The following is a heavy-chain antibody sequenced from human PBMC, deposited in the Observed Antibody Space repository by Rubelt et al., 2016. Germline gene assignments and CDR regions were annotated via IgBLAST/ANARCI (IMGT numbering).Heavy chain of an antibody. CDR2: YDGSNK. J-gene: IGHJ4*02. Sequence: YDGSNKYYAGSVKGRFTISRDNSKNTLYLQMNSLRAEDTAVYYCVKGDSYYGSGSTIDYWGQGTLVTVSS. V-gene: IGHV3-33*06. D-gene: IGHD3-10*01. CDR3: VKGDSYYGSGSTIDY.